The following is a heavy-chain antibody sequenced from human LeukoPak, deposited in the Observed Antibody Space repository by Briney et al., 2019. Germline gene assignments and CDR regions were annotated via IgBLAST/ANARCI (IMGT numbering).Heavy chain of an antibody. D-gene: IGHD4-17*01. J-gene: IGHJ4*02. CDR3: AKDRHGDYTSDY. CDR1: GFIFGSYG. CDR2: TPYHGVSR. Sequence: GGSLRLSCAASGFIFGSYGMHWVRQAPVKGLEWVAFTPYHGVSRYYTESVKGRFTISRDNSKSTLYLQMNSLRIEDTAVYYCAKDRHGDYTSDYWGQGPLVIVSS. V-gene: IGHV3-30*02.